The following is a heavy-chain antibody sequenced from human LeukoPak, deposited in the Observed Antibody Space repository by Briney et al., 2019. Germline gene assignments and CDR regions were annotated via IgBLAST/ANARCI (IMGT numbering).Heavy chain of an antibody. D-gene: IGHD3-10*01. CDR2: IIPIFGTA. CDR3: ARGYYYGSGSSYYYYYMDV. V-gene: IGHV1-69*13. CDR1: GGTFSSYA. Sequence: SVKVSRKASGGTFSSYAISWVRQAPGQGLEWMGGIIPIFGTANYAQKFQGRVTITADESTSTAYMELSSLRSEDTAVYYCARGYYYGSGSSYYYYYMDVWGKGTTVTISS. J-gene: IGHJ6*03.